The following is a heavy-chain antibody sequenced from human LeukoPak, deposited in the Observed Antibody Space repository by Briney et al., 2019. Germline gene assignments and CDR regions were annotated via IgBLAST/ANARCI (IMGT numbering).Heavy chain of an antibody. CDR1: GGTFSSYA. J-gene: IGHJ4*02. Sequence: SVKVSCKASGGTFSSYAISWVRQAPGQGLEWMGRIIPILGIANYAQKFQGRVTITADKSTSTAYMELSSLRSEDTAVYYCARATLRGLEYGGYDLDLGDYWGQGTLVTVSS. V-gene: IGHV1-69*04. CDR2: IIPILGIA. CDR3: ARATLRGLEYGGYDLDLGDY. D-gene: IGHD5-12*01.